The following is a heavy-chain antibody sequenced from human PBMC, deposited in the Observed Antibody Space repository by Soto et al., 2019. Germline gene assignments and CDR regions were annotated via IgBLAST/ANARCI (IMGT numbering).Heavy chain of an antibody. V-gene: IGHV1-58*01. CDR2: IVVGSGNT. Sequence: PVKVSCKASGLTFTSGAGQWVRQARGQRLEWIGWIVVGSGNTNYAQKFQERVTITRDMSTSTAYMELSSLRSEDTAVYYCAAWWYYDSSGYYSDYFDYWG. J-gene: IGHJ4*01. D-gene: IGHD3-22*01. CDR1: GLTFTSGA. CDR3: AAWWYYDSSGYYSDYFDY.